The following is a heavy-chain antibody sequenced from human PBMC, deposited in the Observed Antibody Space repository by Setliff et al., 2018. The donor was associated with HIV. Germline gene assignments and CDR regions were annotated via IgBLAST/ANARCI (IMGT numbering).Heavy chain of an antibody. Sequence: SETLSLTCTVSGGSISSYYWSWIRQPPGKGLEWIGHMYTDGSTNYNPSFKSRVTISADTSKNQFSLKLSSVTAADTAVYYCARDSRWLQFPYFDSWGQGTPVTVS. CDR2: MYTDGST. J-gene: IGHJ4*01. D-gene: IGHD5-12*01. CDR1: GGSISSYY. V-gene: IGHV4-4*08. CDR3: ARDSRWLQFPYFDS.